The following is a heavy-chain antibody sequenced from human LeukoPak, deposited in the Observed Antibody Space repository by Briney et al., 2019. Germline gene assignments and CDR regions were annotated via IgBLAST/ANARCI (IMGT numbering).Heavy chain of an antibody. V-gene: IGHV4-61*02. CDR3: ARLDRSGSYYPPTKYYYYYYMDV. J-gene: IGHJ6*03. CDR1: GNSISSGDNY. Sequence: SETLSLTCTVSGNSISSGDNYWSWIRQPAGKGLEWIGRIYTSGSTNYNPSLKSRVTISVDTSKNQFSLKLSSVTAADTAVYYCARLDRSGSYYPPTKYYYYYYMDVWGKGTTVTISS. D-gene: IGHD3-10*01. CDR2: IYTSGST.